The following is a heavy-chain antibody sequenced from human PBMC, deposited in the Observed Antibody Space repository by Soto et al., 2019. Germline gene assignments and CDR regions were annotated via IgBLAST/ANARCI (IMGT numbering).Heavy chain of an antibody. D-gene: IGHD1-26*01. CDR3: VYRGEPLRGGYSFDS. V-gene: IGHV2-5*02. J-gene: IGHJ4*02. CDR1: GFSLSTTGVG. Sequence: QITLKESGPTLVKPTQTLTLTCSFSGFSLSTTGVGVGWLRQPPGKALEWLALVYWDDDKRYSPSLKTSLTITKDTTKNQVVLARTNRAAVDTPTYYCVYRGEPLRGGYSFDSWGQGPLAPVPP. CDR2: VYWDDDK.